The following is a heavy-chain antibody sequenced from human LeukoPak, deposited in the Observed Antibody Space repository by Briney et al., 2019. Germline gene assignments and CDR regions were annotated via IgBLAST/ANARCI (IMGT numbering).Heavy chain of an antibody. CDR3: ARGSDDYVWGSYRYPTYYYYYGMDV. CDR2: IIPILGIA. D-gene: IGHD3-16*02. Sequence: ASVKVSCKASGGTFSSYAISWVRQAPGQGLEWMGRIIPILGIANYAQKFQGRVTITADKSTSTAYVELSSLRSEDTAVYYCARGSDDYVWGSYRYPTYYYYYGMDVWGKGTTVTVSS. CDR1: GGTFSSYA. V-gene: IGHV1-69*04. J-gene: IGHJ6*04.